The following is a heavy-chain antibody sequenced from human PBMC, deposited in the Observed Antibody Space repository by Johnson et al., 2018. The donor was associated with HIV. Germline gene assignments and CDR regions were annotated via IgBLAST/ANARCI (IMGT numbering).Heavy chain of an antibody. D-gene: IGHD5-24*01. Sequence: VQLVESGGGLVQPGGSLRLSCAASGFTFSSYWMHWVRQAPGKGLVWVSRINRDGSSTSYADSVKGRFTISRDNAKNTLYLQMNSLRAEDTAVYYCAREGDGYNYDAFDIWGQGTMVTVSS. J-gene: IGHJ3*02. CDR3: AREGDGYNYDAFDI. CDR1: GFTFSSYW. CDR2: INRDGSST. V-gene: IGHV3-74*01.